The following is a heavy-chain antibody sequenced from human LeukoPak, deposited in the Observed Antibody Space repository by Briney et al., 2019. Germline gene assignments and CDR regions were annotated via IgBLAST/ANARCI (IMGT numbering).Heavy chain of an antibody. CDR1: ESTFSSYA. J-gene: IGHJ4*02. V-gene: IGHV3-23*01. D-gene: IGHD3-22*01. CDR3: AKGFTMIVGTFFYS. Sequence: PGGSLRLSCAGSESTFSSYAMSWVRQAPGKGLEWFSAISGSGGSTYYADSGKGRFTISRDNSKNTLYLKMNSIRPEDTAVYYCAKGFTMIVGTFFYSWGQGTLVTVPS. CDR2: ISGSGGST.